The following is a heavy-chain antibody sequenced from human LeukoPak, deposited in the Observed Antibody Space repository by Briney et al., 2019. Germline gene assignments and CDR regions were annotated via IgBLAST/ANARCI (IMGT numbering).Heavy chain of an antibody. D-gene: IGHD2-2*02. Sequence: GGSLRLSCAASGFTFSSYAMSWVRQAPGKGLEWVSAISGSGGSTYYADSVKGRFSISRDNSKNTLYLQMNSLRAEDTAVYHCAKTDCSSTSCYTGDYWGREPWSPSPQ. CDR1: GFTFSSYA. V-gene: IGHV3-23*01. CDR3: AKTDCSSTSCYTGDY. CDR2: ISGSGGST. J-gene: IGHJ4*02.